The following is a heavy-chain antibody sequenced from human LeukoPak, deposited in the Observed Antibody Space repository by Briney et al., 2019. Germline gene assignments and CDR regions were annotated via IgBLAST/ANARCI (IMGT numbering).Heavy chain of an antibody. D-gene: IGHD3-10*01. Sequence: GGSLRLSCAASGFTFSSYSMNWVRQAPGKGLEWVSSISSSSSYIYYADSVKGRFTISRDNAKNSLYLQMNSLRAEDTAVYYCARRPYGSGTYLYYYDYWGQGTLVTVSS. CDR2: ISSSSSYI. CDR1: GFTFSSYS. V-gene: IGHV3-21*01. J-gene: IGHJ4*02. CDR3: ARRPYGSGTYLYYYDY.